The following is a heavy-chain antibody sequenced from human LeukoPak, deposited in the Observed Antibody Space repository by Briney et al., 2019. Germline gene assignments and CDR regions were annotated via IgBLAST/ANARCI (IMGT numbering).Heavy chain of an antibody. CDR3: AKEGGWGEWYFDF. V-gene: IGHV3-30*18. CDR1: GFTFSSHG. Sequence: GGSLRLSCAASGFTFSSHGMHWVRQTPARGLEWVAVVASDGGAKFYADSVEGRFAVSRDNSKNTVYLQMNSLRDEDTALYYCAKEGGWGEWYFDFWGRGTLVTVSS. J-gene: IGHJ2*01. D-gene: IGHD3-16*01. CDR2: VASDGGAK.